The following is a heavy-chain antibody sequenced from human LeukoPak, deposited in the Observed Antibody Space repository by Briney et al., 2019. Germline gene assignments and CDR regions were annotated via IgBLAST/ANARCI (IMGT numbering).Heavy chain of an antibody. D-gene: IGHD5-24*01. CDR3: ARDPGRDDYNSYYFDY. CDR1: SFSFDTFI. V-gene: IGHV3-21*01. CDR2: ISGDTSYI. Sequence: GGSLRLSCAASSFSFDTFIMSWVRQAPGRWLEWVSSISGDTSYIYYADSVKGRFTISRGNAKNSVYLQMNSLRAEDTAVYYCARDPGRDDYNSYYFDYWGQGTLVTVSS. J-gene: IGHJ4*02.